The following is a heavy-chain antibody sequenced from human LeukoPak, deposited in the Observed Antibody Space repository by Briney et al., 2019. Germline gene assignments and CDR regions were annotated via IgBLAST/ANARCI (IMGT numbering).Heavy chain of an antibody. D-gene: IGHD7-27*01. CDR1: GYTFTSYD. J-gene: IGHJ4*02. CDR3: ARGPPNWGYDY. Sequence: ASVKVSCKASGYTFTSYDFNWVRQATGQRPEWMGWMSPNSGDTGYAQKFQDRVTMTRNTSISTAYMELSSLRSDDSAVYYCARGPPNWGYDYWGPGTLVTVSS. CDR2: MSPNSGDT. V-gene: IGHV1-8*01.